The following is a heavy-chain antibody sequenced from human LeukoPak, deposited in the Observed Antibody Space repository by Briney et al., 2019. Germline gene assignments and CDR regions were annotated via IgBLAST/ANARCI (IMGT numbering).Heavy chain of an antibody. J-gene: IGHJ4*02. CDR2: ISSDGSNK. CDR1: GFTFSSYG. CDR3: ARDSGYDAFDY. V-gene: IGHV3-30*03. D-gene: IGHD5-12*01. Sequence: GGSLRLSCAASGFTFSSYGMYWVRQAPGKGLEWVAVISSDGSNKYYAGSVKGRFTISRDNSKNTLYLQMNSLRAEDTAVYYCARDSGYDAFDYWGQGTLVTVSS.